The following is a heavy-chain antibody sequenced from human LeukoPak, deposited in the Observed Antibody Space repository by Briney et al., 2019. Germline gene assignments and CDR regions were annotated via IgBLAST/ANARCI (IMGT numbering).Heavy chain of an antibody. J-gene: IGHJ4*02. V-gene: IGHV3-23*01. CDR1: GYTFTSYG. D-gene: IGHD3-22*01. CDR3: AKSGYNYDSDAYAFIDY. CDR2: ISSGGGNT. Sequence: SCKASGYTFTSYGISWVRQAPGTALEWVSGISSGGGNTYYADSVKGRFTISRDNSKNTVYLQMSSLRAEDTAVYYCAKSGYNYDSDAYAFIDYWGQGTLVTVSS.